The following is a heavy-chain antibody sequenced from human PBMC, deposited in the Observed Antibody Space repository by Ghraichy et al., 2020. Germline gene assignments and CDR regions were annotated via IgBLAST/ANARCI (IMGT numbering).Heavy chain of an antibody. V-gene: IGHV4-30-4*01. CDR3: ARGGWSSGNDY. J-gene: IGHJ4*02. Sequence: SETLSLTCTVSGGSISSGDYYWSWIRQPPGKGLEWIGYIYYSGSTYYNPSLKRRVTISVDTSKNQFSLKLSSVTAADTAVYYCARGGWSSGNDYWGQGTLVTVSS. D-gene: IGHD3-22*01. CDR1: GGSISSGDYY. CDR2: IYYSGST.